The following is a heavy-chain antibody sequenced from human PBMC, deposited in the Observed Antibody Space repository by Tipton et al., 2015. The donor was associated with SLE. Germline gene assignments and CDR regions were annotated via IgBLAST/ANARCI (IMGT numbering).Heavy chain of an antibody. J-gene: IGHJ1*01. CDR2: IYYSGST. CDR1: GGSISGYY. CDR3: ARVRGRGYFQH. Sequence: LRLSCTVSGGSISGYYWSWIRQPPGKGLEWIGYIYYSGSTNYNPSLKSRVTISVDTSKNQFSLKLSSVTAADTAVYYCARVRGRGYFQHWGQGTLVTVSS. D-gene: IGHD3-10*01. V-gene: IGHV4-59*01.